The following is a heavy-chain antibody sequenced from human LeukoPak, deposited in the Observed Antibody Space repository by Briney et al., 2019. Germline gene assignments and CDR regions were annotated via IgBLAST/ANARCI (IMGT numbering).Heavy chain of an antibody. CDR1: GFTFSSYW. J-gene: IGHJ4*02. Sequence: GGSLRLSCAASGFTFSSYWMSWVRQAPGKGLEWVANIKQEGSEKNYVDSVKGRFTIPRDNAKNSLYLQMNSLRAEDTAVYYCAREGTTVTTTQYYFDYWGQGTLVTVSS. CDR3: AREGTTVTTTQYYFDY. D-gene: IGHD4-17*01. CDR2: IKQEGSEK. V-gene: IGHV3-7*01.